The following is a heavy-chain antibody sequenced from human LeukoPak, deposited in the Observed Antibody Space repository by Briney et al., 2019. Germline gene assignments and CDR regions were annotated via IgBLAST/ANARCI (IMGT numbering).Heavy chain of an antibody. CDR2: ISGSGGST. V-gene: IGHV3-23*01. Sequence: GGSLRLSCAVSGITLSNYGMSWVRQAPGKGLEWVAGISGSGGSTNHADSVKGRFTISRDNPTNTLYLQLNSLRAEDTAVYFCARADWGSIDYWGQGALVTVSX. CDR3: ARADWGSIDY. J-gene: IGHJ4*02. CDR1: GITLSNYG. D-gene: IGHD7-27*01.